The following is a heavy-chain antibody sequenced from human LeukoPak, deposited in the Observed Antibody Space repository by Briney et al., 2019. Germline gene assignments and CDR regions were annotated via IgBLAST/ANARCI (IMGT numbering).Heavy chain of an antibody. J-gene: IGHJ3*02. CDR3: ARDDLTDIVATTDAFDI. Sequence: ASVKVSCKASGYTFTSYGISWVRQAPGQGLEWMGWISAYNGNTNYAQKPQGRVTMTTDTSTSTAYMELRSLRSDDTAVYYCARDDLTDIVATTDAFDIWGQGTMVTVSS. V-gene: IGHV1-18*01. D-gene: IGHD5-12*01. CDR2: ISAYNGNT. CDR1: GYTFTSYG.